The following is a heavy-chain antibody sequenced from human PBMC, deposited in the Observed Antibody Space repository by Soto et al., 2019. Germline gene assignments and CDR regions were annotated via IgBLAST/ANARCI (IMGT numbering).Heavy chain of an antibody. V-gene: IGHV3-23*01. CDR2: ITETGGDT. D-gene: IGHD3-22*01. J-gene: IGHJ3*02. CDR1: GFTFSNFV. Sequence: PGGSLRLSCAASGFTFSNFVMRWVRQTPGKGLEWVSTITETGGDTYYTDSVKGRFTVSRDNAKNSLYLQMNSLRPEDTAVYYCARDRRYYESSGAFEIWGQGTMVTVSS. CDR3: ARDRRYYESSGAFEI.